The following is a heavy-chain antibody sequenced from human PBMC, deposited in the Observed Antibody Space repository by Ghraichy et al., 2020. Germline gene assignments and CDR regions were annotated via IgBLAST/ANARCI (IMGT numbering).Heavy chain of an antibody. CDR3: ARGSYYDFWSGYYFQRPQHWFDP. D-gene: IGHD3-3*01. V-gene: IGHV4-34*01. CDR1: GGSFSGYY. J-gene: IGHJ5*02. CDR2: INHSGST. Sequence: SETLSLTCAVYGGSFSGYYWSWIRQPPGKGLEWIGEINHSGSTNYNPSLKSRVTISVDTSKNQFSLKLSSVTAADTAVYYCARGSYYDFWSGYYFQRPQHWFDPWGQGTLVTVSS.